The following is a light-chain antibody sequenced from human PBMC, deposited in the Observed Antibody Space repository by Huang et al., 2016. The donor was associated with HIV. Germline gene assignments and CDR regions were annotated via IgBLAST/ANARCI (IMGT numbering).Light chain of an antibody. CDR1: QSIRDY. J-gene: IGKJ4*01. CDR3: QQSYSIPPT. CDR2: SAS. V-gene: IGKV1-39*01. Sequence: DIQMTQSPSSLSASVGDRVTISCRPSQSIRDYLHGYQQKPGKAPNLLIYSASNLQSGVPSRFSGSGSGTDFTLTISSLQPEDFATYYCQQSYSIPPTFGGGTNVDIK.